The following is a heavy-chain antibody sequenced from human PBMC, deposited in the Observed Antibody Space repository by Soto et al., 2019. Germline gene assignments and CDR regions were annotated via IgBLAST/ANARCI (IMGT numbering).Heavy chain of an antibody. J-gene: IGHJ5*02. CDR3: ARGGDFWNQGEDWFDP. CDR1: GYTFTSYD. Sequence: QVQLVQSGAEVKKPGASVKVSCKASGYTFTSYDINWVRQATGQGLEWMGWMNPNSGNTGYAQKFQGRVTMTRNTAISKAYMELSSLISEDTAVYYCARGGDFWNQGEDWFDPWGQGTLVTVSS. CDR2: MNPNSGNT. V-gene: IGHV1-8*01. D-gene: IGHD3-3*01.